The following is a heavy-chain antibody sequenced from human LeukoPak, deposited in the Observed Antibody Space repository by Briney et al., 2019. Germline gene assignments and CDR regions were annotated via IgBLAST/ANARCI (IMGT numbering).Heavy chain of an antibody. D-gene: IGHD6-13*01. J-gene: IGHJ4*02. V-gene: IGHV1-8*01. CDR1: GYTFTSYD. Sequence: GASVKVSCKASGYTFTSYDINWARQATGQGLEWMGWMNPNSGNTGYAQKFQGRVTMTRNTSISTAYMELSSLRSEDTAVYYCARSGGIAAAGTGLDYFDYWGQGTLVTVSS. CDR3: ARSGGIAAAGTGLDYFDY. CDR2: MNPNSGNT.